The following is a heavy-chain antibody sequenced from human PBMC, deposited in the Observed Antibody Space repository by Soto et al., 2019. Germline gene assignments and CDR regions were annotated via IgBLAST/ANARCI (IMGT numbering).Heavy chain of an antibody. D-gene: IGHD2-21*01. Sequence: QEQLVQSGAEGKEPGASLKVSCKASGDTFTSNYMHWVRQAPGQGLEWMCRINPSSGATLYAQKFQGRLTLTTDTSTSTVYMDLNSLKSEDSAVYYCASRVLCDMDVWGQGTTVTVSS. J-gene: IGHJ6*02. CDR1: GDTFTSNY. CDR2: INPSSGAT. CDR3: ASRVLCDMDV. V-gene: IGHV1-46*01.